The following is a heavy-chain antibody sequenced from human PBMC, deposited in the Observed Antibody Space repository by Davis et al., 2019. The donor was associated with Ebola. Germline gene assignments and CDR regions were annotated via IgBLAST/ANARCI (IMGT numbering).Heavy chain of an antibody. Sequence: SETLSLTCAVYGGSFSGYYCTWIRQSPGKGLEWIGEINHSGITNYNPSLKTRVTISVDTSKNQFSLKLSSVTAADTAVYYCARGRLYDYVWGSYRYTLDYYYMDVWGKGTTVTVSS. CDR3: ARGRLYDYVWGSYRYTLDYYYMDV. CDR1: GGSFSGYY. CDR2: INHSGIT. J-gene: IGHJ6*03. V-gene: IGHV4-34*01. D-gene: IGHD3-16*02.